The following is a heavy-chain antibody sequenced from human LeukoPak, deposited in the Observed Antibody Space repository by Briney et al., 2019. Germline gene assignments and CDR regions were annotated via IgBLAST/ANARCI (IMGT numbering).Heavy chain of an antibody. CDR3: ATNAGPAALDAIDI. Sequence: PSETLSLTCTVSGGSINKHYWSWIRQTPGKGLEWIGYISHRGSTNYNPSLKSRVTISVDTSNNQFSLRLGSVTAADTAVYYCATNAGPAALDAIDIWGQGTTVTVSS. CDR1: GGSINKHY. CDR2: ISHRGST. D-gene: IGHD2-2*01. J-gene: IGHJ3*02. V-gene: IGHV4-59*08.